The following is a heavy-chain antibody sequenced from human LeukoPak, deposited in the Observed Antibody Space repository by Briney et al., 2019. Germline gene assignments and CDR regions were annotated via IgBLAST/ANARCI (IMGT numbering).Heavy chain of an antibody. D-gene: IGHD6-19*01. Sequence: PGGSLRLSCAASGFTVSSNYMSWVRQAPGKGQEWVSVIYSGGSTYYADSVKGRFTISRDNSKNTLYLQMNSLRAEDTAVYYCASLGGSGWRPFDYWGQGTLVTVSS. CDR3: ASLGGSGWRPFDY. CDR2: IYSGGST. J-gene: IGHJ4*02. V-gene: IGHV3-53*01. CDR1: GFTVSSNY.